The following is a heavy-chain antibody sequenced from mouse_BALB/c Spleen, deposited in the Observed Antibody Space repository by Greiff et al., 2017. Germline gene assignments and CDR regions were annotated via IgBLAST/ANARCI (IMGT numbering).Heavy chain of an antibody. CDR2: IYPGNVNT. V-gene: IGHV1S56*01. CDR1: GYTFTSYY. Sequence: VQLQQSGPELVKPGASVRISCKASGYTFTSYYIHWVKQRPGQGLEWIGWIYPGNVNTKYNEKFKGKATLTADKSSSTAYMQLSSLTSEDSAVYFCARRGMPYFDYWGQGTTLTGSS. J-gene: IGHJ2*01. D-gene: IGHD2-10*02. CDR3: ARRGMPYFDY.